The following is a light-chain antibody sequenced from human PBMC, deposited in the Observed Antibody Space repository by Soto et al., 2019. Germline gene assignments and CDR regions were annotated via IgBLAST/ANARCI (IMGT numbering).Light chain of an antibody. CDR3: HSYTTTGSLWV. J-gene: IGLJ3*02. CDR2: EVS. CDR1: SRDVGGYNY. V-gene: IGLV2-14*01. Sequence: QSVLTQPASVSGSLGQSITISCTGTSRDVGGYNYVSWYQHHPGKGPKVLIYEVSYRPSGVSDRFSGSKSGNTASLTISGLQPEDEAHYYCHSYTTTGSLWVFGGGTKLTVL.